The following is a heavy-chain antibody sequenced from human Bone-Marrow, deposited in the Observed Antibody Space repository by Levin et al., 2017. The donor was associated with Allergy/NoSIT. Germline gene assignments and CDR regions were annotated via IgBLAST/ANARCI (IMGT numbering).Heavy chain of an antibody. CDR3: AGYDTSAYHSPFDY. J-gene: IGHJ4*02. Sequence: LSLTCAASGFLFSNYAMNWVRQAPGKGLEWVSQISGSGGNTHYADSVKGRFTFSRDNSKNTLYLQMNSLRAEDTAVYYCAGYDTSAYHSPFDYWGPGALVTVSS. CDR1: GFLFSNYA. CDR2: ISGSGGNT. V-gene: IGHV3-23*01. D-gene: IGHD3-22*01.